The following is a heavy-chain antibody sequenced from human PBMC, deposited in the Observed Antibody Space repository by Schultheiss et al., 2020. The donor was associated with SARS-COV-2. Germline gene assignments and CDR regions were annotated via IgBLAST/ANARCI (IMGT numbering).Heavy chain of an antibody. CDR1: GFTVSSNY. Sequence: GESLKISCAASGFTVSSNYMSWVRQAPGKGLEWVSVIYSGGSTYYADSVKGRFTISRDNSKNTLYLQMNSLRAEDTAVYYCAREQYYGSGSYYDPEYFQHWGQGTLVTVSS. J-gene: IGHJ1*01. V-gene: IGHV3-53*01. CDR3: AREQYYGSGSYYDPEYFQH. CDR2: IYSGGST. D-gene: IGHD3-10*01.